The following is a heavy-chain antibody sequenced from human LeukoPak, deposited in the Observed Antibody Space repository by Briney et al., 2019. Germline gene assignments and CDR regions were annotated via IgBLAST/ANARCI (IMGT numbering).Heavy chain of an antibody. V-gene: IGHV4-59*12. D-gene: IGHD4-23*01. CDR3: ARARKLMYYYYYYMDV. CDR2: VYYSGST. J-gene: IGHJ6*03. CDR1: GGSISAYY. Sequence: SETLSLTCTVSGGSISAYYWTWIRQTPGKGLEWIGYVYYSGSTDYNPSLKSRVTISVDTSKNQFSLKLSSVTAADTAVYYCARARKLMYYYYYYMDVWGKGTTVTVSS.